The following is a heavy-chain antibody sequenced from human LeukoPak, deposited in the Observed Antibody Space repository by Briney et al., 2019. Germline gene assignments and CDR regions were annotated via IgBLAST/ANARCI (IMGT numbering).Heavy chain of an antibody. CDR2: ISGSGGST. CDR1: GFTFSSYA. V-gene: IGHV3-23*01. CDR3: AKGRGRDGYNSLDY. D-gene: IGHD5-24*01. Sequence: PGGSLRLSCAASGFTFSSYAMSWVRQAPGKGLEWVSAISGSGGSTYYADSVKGRFTISRDNSKNTLYLQMNSLRAEDTAVYYCAKGRGRDGYNSLDYWGQGTLVTVSS. J-gene: IGHJ4*02.